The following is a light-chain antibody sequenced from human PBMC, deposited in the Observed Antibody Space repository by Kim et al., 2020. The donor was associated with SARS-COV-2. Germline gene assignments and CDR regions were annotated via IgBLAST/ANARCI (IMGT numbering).Light chain of an antibody. CDR3: QHYGSSPSWT. V-gene: IGKV3-20*01. CDR2: GTS. J-gene: IGKJ1*01. Sequence: EIVLTQSPGTLSMSPGERATLSCRVSQSVSGTYLAWYQQKPGQTPRLLIYGTSYRATGIPDRFSGSASGTDFTLTISRLEPEDFAMYYCQHYGSSPSWTFGQGTKVDIK. CDR1: QSVSGTY.